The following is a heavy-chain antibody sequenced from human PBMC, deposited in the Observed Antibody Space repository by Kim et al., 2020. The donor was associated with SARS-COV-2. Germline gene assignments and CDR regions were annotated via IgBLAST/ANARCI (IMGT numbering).Heavy chain of an antibody. D-gene: IGHD6-19*01. CDR3: ARDRQRAGTGVDY. Sequence: AQSVKGRITTNPDTSRNQFSRQLNSVTPEDTAVYYCARDRQRAGTGVDYWGQGTLVTVSS. V-gene: IGHV6-1*01. J-gene: IGHJ4*02.